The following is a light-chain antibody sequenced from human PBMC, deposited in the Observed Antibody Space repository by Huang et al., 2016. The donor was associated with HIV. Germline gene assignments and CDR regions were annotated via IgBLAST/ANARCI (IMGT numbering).Light chain of an antibody. Sequence: DIQMTQFPSSLSASVGDRVTISCRASHNISDYLNWYQHKPGKAPKLLVFGASTLQRGVPSRFRGSGSGTDFTLTISNLQPEDFATYYCQESHNGPRFTFGPGTDVDMK. V-gene: IGKV1-39*01. CDR3: QESHNGPRFT. CDR2: GAS. J-gene: IGKJ3*01. CDR1: HNISDY.